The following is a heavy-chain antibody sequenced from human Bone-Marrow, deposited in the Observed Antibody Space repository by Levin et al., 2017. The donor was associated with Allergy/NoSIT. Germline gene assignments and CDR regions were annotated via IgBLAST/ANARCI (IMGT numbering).Heavy chain of an antibody. CDR1: GGTFSTYA. D-gene: IGHD6-6*01. V-gene: IGHV1-69*13. Sequence: SVKVSCKASGGTFSTYATTWVRQAPGQGLEWMGEIIPIFGTPKYAQKFQGRVTITADESTSTAFMELSSLRSEDTAVYYCARGGRAAPSHYYNGMDVWGQGTTVTVSS. CDR3: ARGGRAAPSHYYNGMDV. CDR2: IIPIFGTP. J-gene: IGHJ6*02.